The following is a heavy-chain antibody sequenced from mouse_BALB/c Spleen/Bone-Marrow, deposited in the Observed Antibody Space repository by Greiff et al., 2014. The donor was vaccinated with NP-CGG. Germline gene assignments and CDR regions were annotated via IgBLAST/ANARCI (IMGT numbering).Heavy chain of an antibody. D-gene: IGHD1-1*01. CDR2: IDTANGNT. CDR3: ASYYYGNYFDY. Sequence: EVKLVESGAELVKPGASVKLSCTASGFNIKDTYMHWVKQRPEQGLEWIGRIDTANGNTKYDPKFQGKATITADTSSNTAYLQLSSLTSEDTAVYYCASYYYGNYFDYWGQGTTLTVSS. V-gene: IGHV14-3*02. CDR1: GFNIKDTY. J-gene: IGHJ2*01.